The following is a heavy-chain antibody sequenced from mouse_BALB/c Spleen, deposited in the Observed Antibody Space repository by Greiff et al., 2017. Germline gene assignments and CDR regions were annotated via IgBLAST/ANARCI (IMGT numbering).Heavy chain of an antibody. V-gene: IGHV3-2*02. CDR1: GYSITSDYA. Sequence: EVQRVESGPGLVKPSQSLSLTCTVTGYSITSDYAWNWIRQFPGNKLEWMGYISYSGSTSYNPSLKSRISITRDTSKNQFFLQLNSVTTEDTATYYCARGGTHYAMDYWGQGTSVTVSS. J-gene: IGHJ4*01. D-gene: IGHD3-3*01. CDR2: ISYSGST. CDR3: ARGGTHYAMDY.